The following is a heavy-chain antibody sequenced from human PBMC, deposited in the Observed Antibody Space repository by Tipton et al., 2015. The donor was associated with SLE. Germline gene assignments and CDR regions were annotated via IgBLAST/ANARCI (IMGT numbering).Heavy chain of an antibody. V-gene: IGHV4-31*03. CDR2: IYYGGGT. Sequence: TLSLTCTVSGDSISNGDDYWSWIRQPPGKGLEWIGNIYYGGGTYYNPSLESRVTISLDTSKNQFSLKVTSMTAADTAVYYCARDAGLVGTGATPLGYWGQGTLVSVSS. CDR1: GDSISNGDDY. CDR3: ARDAGLVGTGATPLGY. J-gene: IGHJ4*02. D-gene: IGHD5-24*01.